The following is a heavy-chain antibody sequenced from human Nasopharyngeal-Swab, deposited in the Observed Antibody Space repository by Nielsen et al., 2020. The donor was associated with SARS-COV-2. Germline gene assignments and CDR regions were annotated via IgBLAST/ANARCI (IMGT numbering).Heavy chain of an antibody. CDR1: GFTVSSNY. D-gene: IGHD3-3*01. V-gene: IGHV3-53*01. CDR3: ASESGDFTIPPG. J-gene: IGHJ4*02. CDR2: IYSGGST. Sequence: RGSLRLSCAASGFTVSSNYMSWVRQAPGKGLEWVSVIYSGGSTYYADSVKGRFTISRDNSKNTLYLQMNSLRAEDTAVYYCASESGDFTIPPGWGQGTLVTVSS.